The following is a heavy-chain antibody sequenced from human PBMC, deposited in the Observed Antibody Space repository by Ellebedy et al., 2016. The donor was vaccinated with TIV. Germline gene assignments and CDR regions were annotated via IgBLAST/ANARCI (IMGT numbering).Heavy chain of an antibody. D-gene: IGHD2-2*01. CDR1: GYTFTSYG. J-gene: IGHJ5*02. CDR3: ARKVIVVIPAAMYWFDP. CDR2: ISAYNGNT. Sequence: AASVKVSCKASGYTFTSYGISWVRHPPGQGLEWMGWISAYNGNTNYAQKLQGRVTMTTDTSTSTAYMELRSLRSDDTAVYYSARKVIVVIPAAMYWFDPWGQGTLVTVSS. V-gene: IGHV1-18*01.